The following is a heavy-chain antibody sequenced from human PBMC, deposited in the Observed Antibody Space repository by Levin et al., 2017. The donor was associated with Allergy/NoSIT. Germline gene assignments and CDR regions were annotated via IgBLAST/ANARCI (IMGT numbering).Heavy chain of an antibody. Sequence: GGSLRLSCAASGFTFSDYYMSWIRQAPGKGLEWVSYISSSSSYTNYADSVKGRFTISRDNAKNSLYLQMNSLRAEDTAVYYCARSAWIQLWTVDYWGQGTLVTVSS. CDR2: ISSSSSYT. D-gene: IGHD5-18*01. J-gene: IGHJ4*02. CDR3: ARSAWIQLWTVDY. V-gene: IGHV3-11*03. CDR1: GFTFSDYY.